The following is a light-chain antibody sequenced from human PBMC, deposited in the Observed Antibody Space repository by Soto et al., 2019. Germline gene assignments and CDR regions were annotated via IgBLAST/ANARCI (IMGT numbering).Light chain of an antibody. CDR1: QSVSSSY. J-gene: IGKJ1*01. CDR3: QQYGSPWT. V-gene: IGKV3-20*01. CDR2: GAS. Sequence: EIVLTQSPGTLSLSPGERATLSCRASQSVSSSYLAWYQQKPGQAPRLLIYGASSRATSIPDRFSGSGSGTVFTVTISRLEPVDFAVYYCQQYGSPWTFGQGTKVEIK.